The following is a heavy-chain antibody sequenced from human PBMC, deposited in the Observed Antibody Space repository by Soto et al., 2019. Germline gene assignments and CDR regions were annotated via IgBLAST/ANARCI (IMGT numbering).Heavy chain of an antibody. D-gene: IGHD6-13*01. CDR2: IIPILGIA. Sequence: QVQLVQSGAEVKKPGSSVKVSCKASGGTFSSYTISWVRQAPGQGLEWMGRIIPILGIANYAQKSQGRVTITADKSTSTAYMELSSLRSEDTAVYYCARTFRAALDYWGQGTLVTVSS. CDR3: ARTFRAALDY. V-gene: IGHV1-69*02. J-gene: IGHJ4*02. CDR1: GGTFSSYT.